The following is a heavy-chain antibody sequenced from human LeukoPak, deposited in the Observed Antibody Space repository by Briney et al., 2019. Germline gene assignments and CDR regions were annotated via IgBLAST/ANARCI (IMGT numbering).Heavy chain of an antibody. CDR3: ARFSIRGGATSLDY. Sequence: EASVKVSCKASGYTFTSYAIHWVRQAPGQRLEWMGWINTGNGNTKYSQKFQGRVTTTRDTSASTAYMELSSLRSEDTAVYYCARFSIRGGATSLDYWGQGTLVTVSS. D-gene: IGHD1-26*01. CDR1: GYTFTSYA. CDR2: INTGNGNT. V-gene: IGHV1-3*04. J-gene: IGHJ4*02.